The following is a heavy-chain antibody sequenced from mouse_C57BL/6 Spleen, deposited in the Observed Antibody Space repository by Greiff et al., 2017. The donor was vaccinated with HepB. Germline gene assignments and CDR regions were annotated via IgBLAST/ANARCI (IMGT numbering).Heavy chain of an antibody. V-gene: IGHV14-4*01. J-gene: IGHJ3*01. CDR2: IDPENGDT. CDR1: GFNIKDDY. CDR3: TTSGRFAY. Sequence: EVQGVESGAELVRPGASVKLSCTASGFNIKDDYMHWVKQRPEQGLEWIGWIDPENGDTEYASKFQGKATITADTSSNTAYLQLSSLTSEDTAVYYCTTSGRFAYWGQGTLVTVSA.